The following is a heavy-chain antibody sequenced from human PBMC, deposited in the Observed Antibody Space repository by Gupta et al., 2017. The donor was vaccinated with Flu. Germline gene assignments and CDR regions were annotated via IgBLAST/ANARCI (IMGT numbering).Heavy chain of an antibody. CDR3: AREHCSGGSCYSSHWFDP. CDR2: INPSGGST. CDR1: GYTFTSYY. J-gene: IGHJ5*02. Sequence: QVQLVQSGAEVKKPGASVKVSCKASGYTFTSYYMHWVRQAPGQGLEWMGIINPSGGSTSYAQKFQSRVTMTRDTSTSTVYMELSSLRSEDTAVYYCAREHCSGGSCYSSHWFDPWGQGTLGTVSS. V-gene: IGHV1-46*01. D-gene: IGHD2-15*01.